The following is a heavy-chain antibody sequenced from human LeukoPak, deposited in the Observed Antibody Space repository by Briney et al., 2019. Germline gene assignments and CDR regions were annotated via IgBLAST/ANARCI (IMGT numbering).Heavy chain of an antibody. CDR1: GGSFSGYY. D-gene: IGHD2-15*01. CDR3: ARGRWWPDIDY. J-gene: IGHJ4*02. CDR2: INHIGST. V-gene: IGHV4-34*01. Sequence: SETLSLTCAVYGGSFSGYYWSWIRQPPGKGLEWIGEINHIGSTTNNPPLKSRVTISVDTTKNQVSLKQSSVTAADTAVYYCARGRWWPDIDYWGQGTLVTVSS.